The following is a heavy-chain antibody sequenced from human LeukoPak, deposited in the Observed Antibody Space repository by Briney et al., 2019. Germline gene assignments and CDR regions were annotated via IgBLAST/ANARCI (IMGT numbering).Heavy chain of an antibody. CDR3: ARNMEWLFPPTPDY. CDR1: GYTFTSYG. CDR2: ISAYNGNT. V-gene: IGHV1-18*01. J-gene: IGHJ4*02. Sequence: ASAKVSCKASGYTFTSYGISWVRQAPGQGLEWMGWISAYNGNTNYAQKLQGRVTMTTDTSTSTAYMELRSLRSDDTAVYYCARNMEWLFPPTPDYWGQGTLVTVSS. D-gene: IGHD3-3*01.